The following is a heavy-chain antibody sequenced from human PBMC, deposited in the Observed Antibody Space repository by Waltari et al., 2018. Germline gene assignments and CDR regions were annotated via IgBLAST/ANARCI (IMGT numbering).Heavy chain of an antibody. Sequence: QLQLQESGPGLVKPSETLSLTCSVSGASITNSNSYWSWIRQPPGKGLEWIGSIYYRGRTYSSPSLKSRVTISLDTSKNQLSLNVSSVTVADTAIYFCARNMESPYNAPYYFYYMDVWGKGTTVTVSS. CDR2: IYYRGRT. D-gene: IGHD3-10*01. CDR3: ARNMESPYNAPYYFYYMDV. J-gene: IGHJ6*03. V-gene: IGHV4-39*01. CDR1: GASITNSNSY.